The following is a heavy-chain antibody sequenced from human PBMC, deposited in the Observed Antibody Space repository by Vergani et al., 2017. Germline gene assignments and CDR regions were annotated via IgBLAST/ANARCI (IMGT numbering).Heavy chain of an antibody. V-gene: IGHV3-23*01. Sequence: EVQLLESGGGLVQPGGSLRLSCAASGFTLSSYAMSWVRQAPGKGLEWVSAIGGSGGSTYYADSVKGRFTISRDNSKNTLYLQMNSLRAEDTAVYYCAKDGLGGRRAEGRGVFDYWDQGTLVTVSA. D-gene: IGHD6-13*01. CDR1: GFTLSSYA. CDR2: IGGSGGST. J-gene: IGHJ4*02. CDR3: AKDGLGGRRAEGRGVFDY.